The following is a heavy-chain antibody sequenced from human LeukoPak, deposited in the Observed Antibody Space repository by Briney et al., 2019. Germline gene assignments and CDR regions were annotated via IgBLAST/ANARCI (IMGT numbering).Heavy chain of an antibody. CDR3: ARRPKGIAAAHY. CDR1: GYTFTSYD. Sequence: ASVKVSCEASGYTFTSYDINGGRQAIGQGRGWMGCMNPNSGNKGYAQKFQGRLPMTRDTSKSPAYMQLRSLRSEDTAAYYCARRPKGIAAAHYWAQGPLVTVSS. J-gene: IGHJ4*02. V-gene: IGHV1-8*01. D-gene: IGHD6-13*01. CDR2: MNPNSGNK.